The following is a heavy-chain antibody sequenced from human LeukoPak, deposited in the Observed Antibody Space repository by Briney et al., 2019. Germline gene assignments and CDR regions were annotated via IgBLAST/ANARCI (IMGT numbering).Heavy chain of an antibody. CDR2: INPNSGGT. J-gene: IGHJ3*02. Sequence: GASVKVSCKASGYTFTGYYMHWVRQAPGQGLEWMGWINPNSGGTNYAQKFQGRVTMTRDTSISTAYMELSRLRSDDTAVYYCARNIVVVSATHDAFDIWGQGTMVTVSS. CDR3: ARNIVVVSATHDAFDI. V-gene: IGHV1-2*02. CDR1: GYTFTGYY. D-gene: IGHD2-21*02.